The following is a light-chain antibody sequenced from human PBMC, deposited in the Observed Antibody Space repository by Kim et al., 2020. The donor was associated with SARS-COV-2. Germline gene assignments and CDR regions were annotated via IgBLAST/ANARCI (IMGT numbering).Light chain of an antibody. Sequence: QLITIACTGTSGVVGGAKDVSWYQQHPGKAPKLRIYEVSKRPSGVPDRFSGSKSGNTASLTVSGLRAEDEADYYCCSTAGRHIYVFGTGTKVAVL. J-gene: IGLJ1*01. CDR3: CSTAGRHIYV. V-gene: IGLV2-8*01. CDR2: EVS. CDR1: SGVVGGAKD.